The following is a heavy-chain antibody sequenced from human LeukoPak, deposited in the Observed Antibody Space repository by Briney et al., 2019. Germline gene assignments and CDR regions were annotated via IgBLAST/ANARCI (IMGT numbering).Heavy chain of an antibody. V-gene: IGHV1-69*05. J-gene: IGHJ6*02. CDR1: GGTFSSYA. CDR2: IIPIFCTA. Sequence: SVKVSCKASGGTFSSYAISWVRQVPGQGLEWMGGIIPIFCTANYAQKFQGRVTITTDESTSTAYMELSSLRSEDTAVYYCARESMSMVRGVHYYYYGMDVWGQGTTVTVSS. D-gene: IGHD3-10*01. CDR3: ARESMSMVRGVHYYYYGMDV.